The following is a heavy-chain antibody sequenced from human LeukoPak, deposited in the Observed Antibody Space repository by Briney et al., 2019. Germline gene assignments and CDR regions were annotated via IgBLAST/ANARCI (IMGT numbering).Heavy chain of an antibody. CDR2: ISTSSGTI. V-gene: IGHV3-48*02. CDR3: ARVRPGYFDY. J-gene: IGHJ4*02. CDR1: GFTFSSYA. Sequence: GGSLRLSCAASGFTFSSYAMSWVRQAPGKGLEWVSYISTSSGTIFYADSVKGRFTISRDNAKDSLYLVMNSLRDEDTAVYYCARVRPGYFDYWGQGTLVTVSS.